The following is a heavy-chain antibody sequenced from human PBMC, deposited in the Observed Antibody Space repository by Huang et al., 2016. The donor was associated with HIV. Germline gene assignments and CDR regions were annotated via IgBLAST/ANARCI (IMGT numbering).Heavy chain of an antibody. V-gene: IGHV4-34*01. Sequence: QVQLQQWGAGLLRPSETLSLTCAVYGCSFSGYYGTWIRQPPGQGLEWIGEINHSESTNYSPSLKCRVTMSVDTSRNQFSLTLTSVTAADTAVYYCARGQGGYYYYYMDVWGKGTTVTVSS. J-gene: IGHJ6*03. CDR3: ARGQGGYYYYYMDV. CDR2: INHSEST. CDR1: GCSFSGYY.